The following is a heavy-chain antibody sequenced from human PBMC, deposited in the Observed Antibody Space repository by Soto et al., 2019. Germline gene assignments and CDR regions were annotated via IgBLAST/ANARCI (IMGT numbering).Heavy chain of an antibody. V-gene: IGHV3-23*01. J-gene: IGHJ3*02. CDR2: ISGSGGST. CDR1: GFTFSSYA. Sequence: GGSLRLSCAASGFTFSSYAMSWVRQAPGKGLEWVSAISGSGGSTYYADSVKGRFTISRDNSKNTLYLQMNSLRDEDPAVYYCANAPCWRLVAFDIWGQGTMVTVSS. D-gene: IGHD6-19*01. CDR3: ANAPCWRLVAFDI.